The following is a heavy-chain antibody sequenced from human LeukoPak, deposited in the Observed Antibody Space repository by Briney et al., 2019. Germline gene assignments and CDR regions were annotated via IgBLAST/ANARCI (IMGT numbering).Heavy chain of an antibody. D-gene: IGHD2-15*01. Sequence: GGSLRLSCAASGFTFSSYWMHWVRQAPGKGLEWLSYISSSGDTIYYADSVKGRFTISRDNAKKSLYLQMNSLRADDTAVYYCARDSGSGDYFDYWGQGTLVTVSS. V-gene: IGHV3-48*04. CDR3: ARDSGSGDYFDY. J-gene: IGHJ4*02. CDR1: GFTFSSYW. CDR2: ISSSGDTI.